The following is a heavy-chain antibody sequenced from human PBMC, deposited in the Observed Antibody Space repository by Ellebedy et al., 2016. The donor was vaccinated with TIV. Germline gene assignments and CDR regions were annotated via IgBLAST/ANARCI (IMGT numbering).Heavy chain of an antibody. Sequence: GGSLRLSCAASGLTFSSYDMSWVRQAPGKGLQWLSYISSSGATIYYADSVKGRFTISRDNAKNSLYLQMNSLRAEDTAVYYCAKEEQTSGYYPGFDAWGQGTLVTVSS. CDR3: AKEEQTSGYYPGFDA. J-gene: IGHJ5*02. CDR1: GLTFSSYD. D-gene: IGHD3-22*01. CDR2: ISSSGATI. V-gene: IGHV3-48*03.